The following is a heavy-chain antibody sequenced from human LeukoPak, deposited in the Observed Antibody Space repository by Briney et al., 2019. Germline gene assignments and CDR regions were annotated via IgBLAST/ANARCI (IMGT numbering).Heavy chain of an antibody. CDR2: INPNSGDT. Sequence: ASVKVSCKASGYTFTAYYMHWVRQVPGQGLEWMGRINPNSGDTDYAQKFQGRVIMTRDTSISTAYMEVSRLRSDDTAVYYCAKRGASPAAIWSRIGYYYYMDVWGKGTTVTVSS. J-gene: IGHJ6*03. CDR3: AKRGASPAAIWSRIGYYYYMDV. CDR1: GYTFTAYY. V-gene: IGHV1-2*06. D-gene: IGHD2-2*02.